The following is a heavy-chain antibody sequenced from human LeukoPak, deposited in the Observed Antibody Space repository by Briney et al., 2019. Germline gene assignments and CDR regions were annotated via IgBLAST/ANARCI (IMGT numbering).Heavy chain of an antibody. J-gene: IGHJ4*02. D-gene: IGHD3-22*01. CDR3: ARAEPYYDSSGYTIFDY. V-gene: IGHV3-23*01. Sequence: GGSLRLSCAASGFTFSSYAMSWVRQAPGKGLEWVSAISGSGGSTYYADSVKGRFTISRDNAKNSLYLQMNSLRAEDTAVYYCARAEPYYDSSGYTIFDYWGQGTLVTVSS. CDR1: GFTFSSYA. CDR2: ISGSGGST.